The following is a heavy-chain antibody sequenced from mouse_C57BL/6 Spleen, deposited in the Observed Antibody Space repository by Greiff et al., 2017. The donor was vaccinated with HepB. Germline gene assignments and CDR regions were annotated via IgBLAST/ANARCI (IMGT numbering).Heavy chain of an antibody. CDR2: ISNGGGST. CDR3: ARHSMITTYFDV. J-gene: IGHJ1*03. Sequence: EVMLVESGGGLVQPGGSLKLSCAASGFTFSDYYMYWVRQTPEKRLEWVAYISNGGGSTYYPDTVKGRFTISRDNAKNTLYLQMSRLKSEDTAMYYCARHSMITTYFDVWGTGTTVTVSS. CDR1: GFTFSDYY. V-gene: IGHV5-12*01. D-gene: IGHD2-4*01.